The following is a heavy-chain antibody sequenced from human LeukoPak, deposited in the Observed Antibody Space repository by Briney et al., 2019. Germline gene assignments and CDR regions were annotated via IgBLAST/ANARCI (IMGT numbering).Heavy chain of an antibody. V-gene: IGHV4-59*01. CDR3: ARVRVRGVIDY. D-gene: IGHD3-10*01. Sequence: SETLSLTCTVSGGSMSSYYWSWIRQPPGKGLEWIGYIYYSGSTNYNPSLKSRVTISVDTSKNQFSLKLSSVTAADTAVYYCARVRVRGVIDYWGQGTLVTVSS. CDR1: GGSMSSYY. J-gene: IGHJ4*02. CDR2: IYYSGST.